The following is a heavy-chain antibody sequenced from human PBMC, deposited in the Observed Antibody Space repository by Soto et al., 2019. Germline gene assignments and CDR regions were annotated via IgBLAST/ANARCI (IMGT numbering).Heavy chain of an antibody. Sequence: PSETLSLTCSVSGDSIRSYYWSWFRQPPGKGLEWIGYISNSGSTKYNPSLKSRVTMSMDTSKNQFSLRMTSVTAADTAFYYCTRGGSGYSSTWAAYWGQGILVTVSS. CDR3: TRGGSGYSSTWAAY. J-gene: IGHJ4*02. CDR2: ISNSGST. CDR1: GDSIRSYY. V-gene: IGHV4-59*01. D-gene: IGHD6-13*01.